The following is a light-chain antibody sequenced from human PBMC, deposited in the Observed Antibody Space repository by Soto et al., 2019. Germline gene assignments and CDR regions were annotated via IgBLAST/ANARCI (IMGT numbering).Light chain of an antibody. CDR2: GAS. CDR1: QSVSSSY. V-gene: IGKV3-20*01. Sequence: EIVLTQSPGTLSLSPGERATLSCRASQSVSSSYLAWYQQKPGQAPRLLIYGASSRATGIPDRFSGSGSGTDFDLTIRRLEPEDFALYYCQQYGSSPTFGGGTKVEIK. CDR3: QQYGSSPT. J-gene: IGKJ4*01.